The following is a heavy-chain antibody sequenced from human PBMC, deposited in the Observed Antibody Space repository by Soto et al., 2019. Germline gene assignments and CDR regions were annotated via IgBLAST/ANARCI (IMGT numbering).Heavy chain of an antibody. CDR2: TTYDGSSE. CDR1: GFTFSSYG. CDR3: AKGTCSGGSCFRTPNYYYYGMDV. Sequence: SLRLSCVASGFTFSSYGMHWVRQAPGKGLEWVALTTYDGSSEYYADSVKGRFTVSRDNSKNTLYIQMNSLRAEDTAVYYCAKGTCSGGSCFRTPNYYYYGMDVWGQGTTVTVSS. V-gene: IGHV3-30*18. D-gene: IGHD2-15*01. J-gene: IGHJ6*02.